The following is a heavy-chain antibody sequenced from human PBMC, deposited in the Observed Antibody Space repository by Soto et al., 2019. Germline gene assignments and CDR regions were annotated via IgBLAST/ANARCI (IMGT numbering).Heavy chain of an antibody. D-gene: IGHD6-13*01. V-gene: IGHV3-23*01. Sequence: PGGSLRLSCAASGFTFSSYAVTWVRQAPGKGLEWVSSISGSGDGTYYADSVKGRFTISRDNSRNSLYLQMNSLRVEDTAVYYCAKEGAAVGLGYFGPWGQGTLVTVSS. CDR2: ISGSGDGT. CDR3: AKEGAAVGLGYFGP. J-gene: IGHJ5*02. CDR1: GFTFSSYA.